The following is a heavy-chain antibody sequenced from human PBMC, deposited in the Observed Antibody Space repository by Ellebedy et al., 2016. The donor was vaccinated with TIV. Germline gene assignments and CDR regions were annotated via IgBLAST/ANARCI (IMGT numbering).Heavy chain of an antibody. CDR2: IYYSGST. CDR3: ARGPNYVWGSYQYFDY. J-gene: IGHJ4*02. V-gene: IGHV4-30-4*01. D-gene: IGHD3-16*02. CDR1: GASISSGDYY. Sequence: MPSETLSLTCTDSGASISSGDYYWSWIRQPPGKGLEWIGYIYYSGSTYYNPSLKSRVTISVDTSKNQFSLRLSSVTAADTAVYYCARGPNYVWGSYQYFDYWGQGTLVTVSS.